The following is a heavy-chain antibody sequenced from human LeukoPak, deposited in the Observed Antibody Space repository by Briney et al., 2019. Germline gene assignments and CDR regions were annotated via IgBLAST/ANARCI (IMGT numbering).Heavy chain of an antibody. Sequence: PGGSLRLSCAASGFTFSSYAMSWVRQAPGKGLEWVSTISGRGGSTYYADSVTGRFTISRDNSKNTLYLQMNSLRAEDTAVYYCAKDRSDSSSRYSSFDYWGQVTLVTVSS. CDR2: ISGRGGST. CDR3: AKDRSDSSSRYSSFDY. D-gene: IGHD6-13*01. CDR1: GFTFSSYA. V-gene: IGHV3-23*01. J-gene: IGHJ4*02.